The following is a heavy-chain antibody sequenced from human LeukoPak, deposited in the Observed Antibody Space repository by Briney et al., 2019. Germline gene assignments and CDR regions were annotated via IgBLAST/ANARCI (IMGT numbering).Heavy chain of an antibody. CDR2: IYYSGST. CDR3: ARAAPESSGDPDAFDI. CDR1: GGSISSYY. D-gene: IGHD1-1*01. Sequence: PSETLSLTCTVSGGSISSYYWSWIRQPPGKGLEWIGYIYYSGSTNYNPSLKSRVTISVDTSKNQFSLKLSSVTAADTAVYYCARAAPESSGDPDAFDIWGQGTMVTASS. J-gene: IGHJ3*02. V-gene: IGHV4-59*01.